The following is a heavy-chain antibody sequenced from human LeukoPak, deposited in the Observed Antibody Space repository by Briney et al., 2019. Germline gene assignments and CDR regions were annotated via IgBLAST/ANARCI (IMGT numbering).Heavy chain of an antibody. CDR1: GGSFSGYY. CDR3: ARGGLRYFDY. D-gene: IGHD3-9*01. CDR2: INHRGST. V-gene: IGHV4-34*01. Sequence: SETLSLTCAVYGGSFSGYYWSWIRQPPGKGLEWIGEINHRGSTNYNPSLKSRVTISVDTSKNQFSLKLSSVTAADTAVYYCARGGLRYFDYWGQGTLVTISS. J-gene: IGHJ4*02.